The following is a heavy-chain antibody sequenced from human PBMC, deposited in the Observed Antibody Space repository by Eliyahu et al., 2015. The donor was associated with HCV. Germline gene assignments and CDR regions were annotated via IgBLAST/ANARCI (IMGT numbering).Heavy chain of an antibody. D-gene: IGHD1-7*01. CDR3: ASGNSHDY. Sequence: EVHLVESGGGLVQPGGSLRLSCAASGFTLSNDWMTWVRQAPGKGLEWVANINQDGSEKYYVDSVKGRFTISRDNAKNSLYLQMISLRAADSAVYYCASGNSHDYWGQGTLVTVSS. J-gene: IGHJ4*02. CDR2: INQDGSEK. V-gene: IGHV3-7*03. CDR1: GFTLSNDW.